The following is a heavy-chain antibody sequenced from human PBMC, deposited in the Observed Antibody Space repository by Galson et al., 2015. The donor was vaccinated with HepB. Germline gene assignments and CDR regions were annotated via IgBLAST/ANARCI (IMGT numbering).Heavy chain of an antibody. CDR3: ARIVPSPGVFGDPTRYMDV. J-gene: IGHJ6*03. CDR1: GFSLSTSPMF. CDR2: IDWDNDK. Sequence: PALVKPTQTLTLTCTFSGFSLSTSPMFVTWIRQPPGKALEWLARIDWDNDKYYSTSLKTRLTISKDTSRNQVVLTMTNMDPVDTATYYCARIVPSPGVFGDPTRYMDVWGKGTTVTVSS. V-gene: IGHV2-70*11. D-gene: IGHD3-10*02.